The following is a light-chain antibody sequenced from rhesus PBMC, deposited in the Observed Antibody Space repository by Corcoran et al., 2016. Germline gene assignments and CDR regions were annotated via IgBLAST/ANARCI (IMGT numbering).Light chain of an antibody. CDR1: ENVNNY. CDR3: QHGYGTPYS. J-gene: IGKJ2*01. CDR2: KAY. Sequence: DIQMTQSPSSLSASVGDRFTITCRASENVNNYLNWYQQKPGKAPKLLIYKAYTLQSGVPSRFSGSGSGTDYTFTISSLQPEDVATYYCQHGYGTPYSFGQGTKVEIK. V-gene: IGKV1-74*01.